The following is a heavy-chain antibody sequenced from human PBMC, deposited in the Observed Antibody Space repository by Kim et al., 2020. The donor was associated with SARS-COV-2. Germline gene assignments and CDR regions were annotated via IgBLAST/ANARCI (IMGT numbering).Heavy chain of an antibody. J-gene: IGHJ6*02. Sequence: GGSLRLSCAASGFTFSSYAMSWVRQAPGKGLEWVSAISGSGGSTYYADSVKGRFTISRDNSKNTLYLQMNSLRAEDTAVYYCAKLGPDCSGGSCYSGYYYYGMDVWGQGTTVTVS. CDR3: AKLGPDCSGGSCYSGYYYYGMDV. D-gene: IGHD2-15*01. CDR2: ISGSGGST. CDR1: GFTFSSYA. V-gene: IGHV3-23*01.